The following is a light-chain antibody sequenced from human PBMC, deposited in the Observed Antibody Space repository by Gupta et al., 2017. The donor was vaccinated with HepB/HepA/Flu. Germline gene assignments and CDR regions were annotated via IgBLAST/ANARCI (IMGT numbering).Light chain of an antibody. CDR2: GAS. J-gene: IGKJ4*01. CDR1: HGLVHN. V-gene: IGKV3-15*01. CDR3: QQYNGWPLT. Sequence: EIVMTKSQVTLSVSPGERVTLSCRASHGLVHNLAWSQQKPGQAPRLLIYGASTRATGFPVRCSGSGSGTDFTLTISSLQSEDIAVDYCQQYNGWPLTFGGGTKVEIK.